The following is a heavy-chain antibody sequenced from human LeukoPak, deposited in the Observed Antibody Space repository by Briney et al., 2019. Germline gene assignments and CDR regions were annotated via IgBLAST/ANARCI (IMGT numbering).Heavy chain of an antibody. CDR1: GGSMSSYY. CDR3: ARGGDGSGTYAFAL. J-gene: IGHJ3*01. D-gene: IGHD3-10*01. CDR2: IYYTGST. Sequence: NPSETLSLTCTVSGGSMSSYYWSWIRQPPGKGLEWIGYIYYTGSTNYNPSLKSRVTISLDTSKDQFSLKLSSVTAADTAVYFCARGGDGSGTYAFALWGQGTMVTVSS. V-gene: IGHV4-59*01.